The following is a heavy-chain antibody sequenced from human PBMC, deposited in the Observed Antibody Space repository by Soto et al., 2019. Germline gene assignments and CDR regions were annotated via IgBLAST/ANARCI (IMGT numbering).Heavy chain of an antibody. V-gene: IGHV3-23*01. D-gene: IGHD6-13*01. CDR1: GFTFSSYA. CDR2: ISGSGGST. J-gene: IGHJ5*02. CDR3: AKEGGYSSSWPNWFDP. Sequence: GGSLRLSCAASGFTFSSYAMSWVRQAPGKGLEWVSAISGSGGSTYYADSVKGRFTISRDNSKNTLYLQMNSLRAEDTAVYYCAKEGGYSSSWPNWFDPWGQGTLVTVSS.